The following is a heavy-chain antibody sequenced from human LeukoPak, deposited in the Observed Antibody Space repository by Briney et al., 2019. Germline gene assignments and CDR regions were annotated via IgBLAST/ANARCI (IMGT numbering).Heavy chain of an antibody. CDR3: ARDWGYFDCFFDY. V-gene: IGHV3-30*01. CDR2: ISYDGSNK. CDR1: GFTLSSYA. J-gene: IGHJ4*02. Sequence: PGGSLRLSRAASGFTLSSYAMHWVRQAPGKGLEWVAVISYDGSNKHYADSVKSRFTTSRDNSKNTLYLQMNSLRADDTAVYYCARDWGYFDCFFDYWGQGTLVTVSS. D-gene: IGHD3-9*01.